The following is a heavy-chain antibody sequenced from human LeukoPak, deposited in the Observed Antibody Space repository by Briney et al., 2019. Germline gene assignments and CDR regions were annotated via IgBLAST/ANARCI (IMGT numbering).Heavy chain of an antibody. CDR3: ARDGPSDYYDSSGPSFEN. CDR1: GFTFSSYS. Sequence: GGSLRLSCAASGFTFSSYSMNWVRQAPGKGLEWVSSISSSSSYIYYADSVKGRFTISRDNAKNSLYLQMNSLRAEDTAVYYCARDGPSDYYDSSGPSFENWGQGTLVTVSS. V-gene: IGHV3-21*01. J-gene: IGHJ4*02. CDR2: ISSSSSYI. D-gene: IGHD3-22*01.